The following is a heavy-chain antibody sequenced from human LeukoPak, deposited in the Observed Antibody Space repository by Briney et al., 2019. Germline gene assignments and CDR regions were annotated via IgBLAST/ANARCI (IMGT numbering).Heavy chain of an antibody. CDR3: ARDGAGVVVVTDAFDI. D-gene: IGHD2-21*02. J-gene: IGHJ3*02. CDR2: ISAYNGNT. CDR1: GYTFTSYG. V-gene: IGHV1-18*01. Sequence: GASVKVSCKASGYTFTSYGISWVRQAPGQGLEWMGWISAYNGNTNYAQKLQGRVTMTTDTSTSTAYMELRSLRSDDTAVYYCARDGAGVVVVTDAFDIWGQGTMATVSS.